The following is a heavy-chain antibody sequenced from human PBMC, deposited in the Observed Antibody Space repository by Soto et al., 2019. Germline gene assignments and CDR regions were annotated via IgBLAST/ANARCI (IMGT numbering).Heavy chain of an antibody. V-gene: IGHV1-46*01. CDR2: INPSGGST. J-gene: IGHJ6*02. Sequence: QVQLVQSGAEVKKPGASVKDSCKASGYTFTSYYMHWVRQAPGQGLERMGIINPSGGSTRYVQKFQGRVTLPRGTDTCTAYMELSSLGSEDSAVYYCARDRYRASTTRNYYCNDGRDVWGQGTTVTVSS. CDR3: ARDRYRASTTRNYYCNDGRDV. CDR1: GYTFTSYY. D-gene: IGHD1-1*01.